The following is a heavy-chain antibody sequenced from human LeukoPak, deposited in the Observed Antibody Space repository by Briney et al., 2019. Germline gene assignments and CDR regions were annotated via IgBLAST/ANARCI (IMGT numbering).Heavy chain of an antibody. Sequence: ASVKVSCKASGYTFTGYYMHWVRQAPGQGLEWMGWINPNSGGTNYAQKFQGRVTMTRDTSISTAYMELSRLGSDDTAVYYCARVPPSTYYYGSGSYPFDYWGQGTLVTVSS. CDR2: INPNSGGT. CDR3: ARVPPSTYYYGSGSYPFDY. V-gene: IGHV1-2*02. D-gene: IGHD3-10*01. J-gene: IGHJ4*02. CDR1: GYTFTGYY.